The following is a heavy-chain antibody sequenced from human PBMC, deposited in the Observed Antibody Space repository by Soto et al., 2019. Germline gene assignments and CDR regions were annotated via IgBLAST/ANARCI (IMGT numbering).Heavy chain of an antibody. Sequence: QVQLVQSGAEVKKPGDSVRVSCKASGYTFTSYGIGWVRQAPGQGLEWMGWISANNGNTKYAQKVQGRVTMTTDASTSTAYMELRSLRSDDADVYYCARAGYFDPWGQGTLVTVSS. CDR1: GYTFTSYG. CDR2: ISANNGNT. V-gene: IGHV1-18*01. J-gene: IGHJ4*02. CDR3: ARAGYFDP.